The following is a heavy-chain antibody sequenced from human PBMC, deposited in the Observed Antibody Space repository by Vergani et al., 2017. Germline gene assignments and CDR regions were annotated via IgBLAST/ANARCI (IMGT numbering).Heavy chain of an antibody. J-gene: IGHJ4*02. V-gene: IGHV4-59*01. CDR1: GGPISSYY. D-gene: IGHD6-6*01. Sequence: QVQLQESGPGLVKPSETLSLTCTVSGGPISSYYWSWIRQPPGKGLEWIGYIYYSGSTNYNPSLKSRVTISVDTSKNQFSLKLSAVTAADTAVYYCAREGSSSALDYWGQGTLVTVSS. CDR2: IYYSGST. CDR3: AREGSSSALDY.